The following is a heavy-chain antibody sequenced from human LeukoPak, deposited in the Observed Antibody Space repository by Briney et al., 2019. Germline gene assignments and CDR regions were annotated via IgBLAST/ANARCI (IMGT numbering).Heavy chain of an antibody. CDR1: GYTFTGYY. D-gene: IGHD2-15*01. CDR3: ARGVVAATFYYYMDV. Sequence: ASVKVSCKASGYTFTGYYLHWVRQAPGQGLEWMGWINPKSGGTNYAQKFQGRVTVTRDTSIDTAYMELSRLRSDDTAVYYCARGVVAATFYYYMDVWGKGTTVTVSS. CDR2: INPKSGGT. J-gene: IGHJ6*03. V-gene: IGHV1-2*02.